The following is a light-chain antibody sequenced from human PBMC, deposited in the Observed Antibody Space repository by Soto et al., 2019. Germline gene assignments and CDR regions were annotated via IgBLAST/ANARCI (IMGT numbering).Light chain of an antibody. CDR3: QQYNVYPYT. J-gene: IGKJ2*01. CDR1: QTITSW. CDR2: DAS. V-gene: IGKV1-5*01. Sequence: DIQMTQSPSTLSASVGDRDTITCRASQTITSWLAWYQQKPGKAPQLLICDASNLESGVPSRFSGSGSGTEFTLTITSLQPDDFATYYCQQYNVYPYTFGQGTKLEIK.